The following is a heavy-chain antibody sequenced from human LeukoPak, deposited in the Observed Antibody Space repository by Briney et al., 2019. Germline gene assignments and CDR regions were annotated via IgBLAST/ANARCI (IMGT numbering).Heavy chain of an antibody. D-gene: IGHD6-19*01. CDR1: GGSISGYY. J-gene: IGHJ4*02. Sequence: SETLSLTCTVSGGSISGYYWSWIRQPPGKGLEWIGYIYYSGSTNHNPSLKSRVTMSVDTSKNQLSLKLSSVTAADTAVYYCARDLRSSGWYVFDHWGRGTLVTVSS. V-gene: IGHV4-59*01. CDR2: IYYSGST. CDR3: ARDLRSSGWYVFDH.